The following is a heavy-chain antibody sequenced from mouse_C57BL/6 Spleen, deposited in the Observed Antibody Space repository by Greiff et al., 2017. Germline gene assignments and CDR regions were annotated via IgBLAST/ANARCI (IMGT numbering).Heavy chain of an antibody. V-gene: IGHV3-6*01. Sequence: EVQVVESGPGLVQPSQSLSLTCSVTGYSITSGYYWNWLRQFPGNKLEWMGYISYDGSNNYNPSLKNRISITRDTSKNQFFLKLNSVTTEDTATYYCAREGNWYFDVWGTGTTVTVSS. CDR1: GYSITSGYY. J-gene: IGHJ1*03. CDR2: ISYDGSN. CDR3: AREGNWYFDV.